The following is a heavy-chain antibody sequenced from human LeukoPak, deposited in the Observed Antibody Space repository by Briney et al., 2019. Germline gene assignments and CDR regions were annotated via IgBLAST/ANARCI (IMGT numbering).Heavy chain of an antibody. J-gene: IGHJ5*02. V-gene: IGHV4-34*01. D-gene: IGHD6-6*01. Sequence: SETLSLTCAVYGGSFSGYYWSWIRQPPGKGLEWIGEINHSGSTNYNPSLKSRVTISVDTSKNQFSLKLSSVTAADTAVYYCARVPWSSSGQVRFDPWGQGTLVTVSS. CDR1: GGSFSGYY. CDR3: ARVPWSSSGQVRFDP. CDR2: INHSGST.